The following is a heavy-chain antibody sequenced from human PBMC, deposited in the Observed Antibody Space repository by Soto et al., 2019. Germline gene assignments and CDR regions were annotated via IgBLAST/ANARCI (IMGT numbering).Heavy chain of an antibody. V-gene: IGHV1-8*01. J-gene: IGHJ5*02. CDR1: GYTFTDYD. D-gene: IGHD2-15*01. CDR2: MNPNSGET. Sequence: QEQLVQSGAEVKTPGASVTVSCMTSGYTFTDYDINGVRQATGQGLEWIRWMNPNSGETGYAQKFQGRVTRTRRLSLSTAELELSSLTSDDTAIYFCARVAVAARPRWYNWFDPWGQGTLVTVSS. CDR3: ARVAVAARPRWYNWFDP.